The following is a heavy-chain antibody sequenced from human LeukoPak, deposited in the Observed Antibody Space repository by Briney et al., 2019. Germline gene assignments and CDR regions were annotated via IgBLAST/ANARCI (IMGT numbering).Heavy chain of an antibody. CDR1: GGSISSYY. CDR2: IYYSGST. D-gene: IGHD6-13*01. CDR3: ARDGYRNTYYYYMDV. J-gene: IGHJ6*03. Sequence: SETLSLTCTVSGGSISSYYWSWIRQPPGKGLEWIGYIYYSGSTNYNPSLKSRVTISVDTSKNQFSLKLSSVTAADTAVYYCARDGYRNTYYYYMDVWGKGTTVTVSS. V-gene: IGHV4-59*01.